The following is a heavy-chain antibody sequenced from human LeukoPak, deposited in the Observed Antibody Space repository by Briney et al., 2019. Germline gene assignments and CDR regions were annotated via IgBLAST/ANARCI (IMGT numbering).Heavy chain of an antibody. D-gene: IGHD3-16*02. J-gene: IGHJ4*02. V-gene: IGHV4-34*01. CDR3: ARGSDRYKVAY. Sequence: PGGSLRLSCAVSGFTFSNYAINWVRQSPGKGLEWIGEIQPSGSIYYNPSLESRINISPDTSKNQFSLKLSSVTTADTAVYYCARGSDRYKVAYWGPGTLVTVSS. CDR2: IQPSGSI. CDR1: GFTFSNYA.